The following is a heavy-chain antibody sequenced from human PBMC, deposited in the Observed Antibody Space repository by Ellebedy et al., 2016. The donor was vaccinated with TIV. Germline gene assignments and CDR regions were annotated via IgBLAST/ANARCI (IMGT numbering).Heavy chain of an antibody. D-gene: IGHD1-1*01. CDR1: GFSFSSHG. CDR2: ISDSGDRS. J-gene: IGHJ4*02. V-gene: IGHV3-23*01. Sequence: GESLKISCAASGFSFSSHGMTWVRQAPGRGLEWVSSISDSGDRSYYADSVKGRFTISRDNSKNTLYLQMNGLRVEDTAVYYCAKLAVGRPGYWGQGTLVTVSS. CDR3: AKLAVGRPGY.